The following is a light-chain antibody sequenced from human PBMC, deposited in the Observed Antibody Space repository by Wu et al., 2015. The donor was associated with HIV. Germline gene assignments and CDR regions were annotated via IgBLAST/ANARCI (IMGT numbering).Light chain of an antibody. Sequence: EIILTQSPGTLSLSPGERATLSCRASQSMSSNYLAWYQQKSGQAPRLLIYGAFNRATDIPDRFSGSGSGTDFTLTISRLEPEDFAVYYCQQYGSSPLFGQGTKVEIK. CDR1: QSMSSNY. CDR3: QQYGSSPL. V-gene: IGKV3-20*01. CDR2: GAF. J-gene: IGKJ1*01.